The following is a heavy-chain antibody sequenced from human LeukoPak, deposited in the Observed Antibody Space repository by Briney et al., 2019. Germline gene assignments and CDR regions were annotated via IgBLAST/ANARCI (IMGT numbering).Heavy chain of an antibody. J-gene: IGHJ4*02. Sequence: GASVKVSCKASGYTFSGYYIHWVRQAPGQGLEWRGWTNPDNGATTYAQMFQGRVTMTRDTSISTAFMELASLRFDDTAVYFCARAPGYSSGWTKYYLDFWGQGTLVSVSS. V-gene: IGHV1-2*02. CDR1: GYTFSGYY. CDR2: TNPDNGAT. D-gene: IGHD6-19*01. CDR3: ARAPGYSSGWTKYYLDF.